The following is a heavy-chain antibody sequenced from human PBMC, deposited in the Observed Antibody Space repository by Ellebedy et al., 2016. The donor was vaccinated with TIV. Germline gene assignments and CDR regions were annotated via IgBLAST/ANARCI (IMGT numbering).Heavy chain of an antibody. CDR2: ISYDGSNK. CDR1: GFTFSSYA. D-gene: IGHD3-10*01. J-gene: IGHJ4*02. V-gene: IGHV3-30-3*01. CDR3: ARGGGDY. Sequence: PGGSLRLSCAASGFTFSSYAMHWVRQAPGKGLEWVAVISYDGSNKYYADSVKGRFTISRDNSKNTLYLKMNSLRAEDTAVYYCARGGGDYWGQGTLVTVSS.